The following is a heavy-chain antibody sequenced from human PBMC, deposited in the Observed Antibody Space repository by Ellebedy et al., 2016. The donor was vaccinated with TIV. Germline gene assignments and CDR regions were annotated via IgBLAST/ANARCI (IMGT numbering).Heavy chain of an antibody. V-gene: IGHV4-59*08. D-gene: IGHD3-22*01. CDR2: IYYSGST. J-gene: IGHJ5*02. CDR1: GGSISSYY. CDR3: ARQGSSSGTPWFDP. Sequence: MPSETLSLTCTVSGGSISSYYWSWIRQPPGKGLEWIGYIYYSGSTKYNPSLTSRVTISVDTSKNKFSLKLSSVTAADTAVYYCARQGSSSGTPWFDPWGQGTLVTVSS.